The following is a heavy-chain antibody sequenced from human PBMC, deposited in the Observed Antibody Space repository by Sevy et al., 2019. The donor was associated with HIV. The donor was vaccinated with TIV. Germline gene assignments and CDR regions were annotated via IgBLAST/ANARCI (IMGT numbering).Heavy chain of an antibody. J-gene: IGHJ6*02. Sequence: SETLSLTCTVSGDSISGYYWNWIRQPPGKGLEWIGYIFYSRSTNYSPSPKSRVTISKETSKKQFSLQLSSVTAADTALYYCARGGPIYYYAMDVWGQGTTVTVS. CDR2: IFYSRST. CDR1: GDSISGYY. V-gene: IGHV4-59*01. CDR3: ARGGPIYYYAMDV.